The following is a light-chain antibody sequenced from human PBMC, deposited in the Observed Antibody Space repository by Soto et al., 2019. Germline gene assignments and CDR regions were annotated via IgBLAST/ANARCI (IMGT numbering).Light chain of an antibody. CDR3: QQYDTSPTT. CDR1: QSVNSSH. CDR2: GAS. V-gene: IGKV3-20*01. J-gene: IGKJ1*01. Sequence: EIVLTQSPGTLSLSPGESATLSCWASQSVNSSHLAWYQQKPGQPPRLLIYGASSRATGIPDRFSGSGSGTDFTLTISRLEPEDFAVYFCQQYDTSPTTFGQGTKVDIK.